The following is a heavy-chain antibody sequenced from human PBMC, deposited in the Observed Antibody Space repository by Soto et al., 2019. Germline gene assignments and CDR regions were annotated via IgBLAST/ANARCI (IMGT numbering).Heavy chain of an antibody. CDR2: ISYSGST. CDR3: ARGTSWQLPFDY. Sequence: PSETLSLTCTVSSDSISSYYWSWIRQPPGKRLEWIGYISYSGSTDYNSSLKSRVTISGDTSKNQFSLKVSSVTAADTAVYYCARGTSWQLPFDYWGQGTLVTVSS. V-gene: IGHV4-59*01. J-gene: IGHJ4*02. D-gene: IGHD6-13*01. CDR1: SDSISSYY.